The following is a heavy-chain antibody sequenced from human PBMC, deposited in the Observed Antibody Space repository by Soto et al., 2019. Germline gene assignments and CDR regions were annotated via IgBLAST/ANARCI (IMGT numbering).Heavy chain of an antibody. CDR2: MNPNSGNT. CDR3: ARALPYSSSSYRGNWFDP. V-gene: IGHV1-8*01. Sequence: ASVKVSCKASGYTFTSYDINWVRQATGQGLEWMGWMNPNSGNTGYAQKFQGRVTMTRNTSISTAYMELSSLRSEDTAVYYCARALPYSSSSYRGNWFDPWGQGTLVTVSS. D-gene: IGHD6-6*01. CDR1: GYTFTSYD. J-gene: IGHJ5*02.